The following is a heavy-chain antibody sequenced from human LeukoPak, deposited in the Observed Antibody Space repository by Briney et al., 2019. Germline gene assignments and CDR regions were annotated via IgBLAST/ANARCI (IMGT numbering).Heavy chain of an antibody. CDR2: ISHSGST. CDR1: GGSFSGYY. V-gene: IGHV4-34*01. D-gene: IGHD3-3*01. Sequence: SETLSLTCAVYGGSFSGYYWSWIRQPPGKGLEWIGEISHSGSTNYNPSLKSRVTISVDTSKNQFSLKLSSVTAADTAVYYCARGSVTALRFLEWLLFDYWGQGTLVTVSS. CDR3: ARGSVTALRFLEWLLFDY. J-gene: IGHJ4*02.